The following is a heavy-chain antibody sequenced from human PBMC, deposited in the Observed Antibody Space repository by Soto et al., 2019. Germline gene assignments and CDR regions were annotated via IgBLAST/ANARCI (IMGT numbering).Heavy chain of an antibody. CDR3: ARVGYCSGGSCYHFDY. D-gene: IGHD2-15*01. CDR1: GYTFTGYY. CDR2: INPNSGGT. Sequence: ASVKDSCKASGYTFTGYYMHWVRQAPGQGLEWMGWINPNSGGTNYAQKFQGWVTMTRDTSISTAYMELSRLRSDDTAVYYCARVGYCSGGSCYHFDYWGQGTLVTVSS. J-gene: IGHJ4*02. V-gene: IGHV1-2*04.